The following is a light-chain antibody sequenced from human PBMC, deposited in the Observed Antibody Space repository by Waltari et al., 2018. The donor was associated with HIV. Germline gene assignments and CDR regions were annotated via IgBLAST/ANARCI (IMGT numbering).Light chain of an antibody. CDR2: RDN. CDR3: ATWDISLSAVV. Sequence: QAGLTQPPSVSKGMRQTATLTCTGNSNNVGNQGAAWLQQHQGHPPKLLSYRDNKRPSGISERVSASRAGNTASLTITGVQPEDEADYFCATWDISLSAVVFGGGTTLTVL. CDR1: SNNVGNQG. J-gene: IGLJ2*01. V-gene: IGLV10-54*04.